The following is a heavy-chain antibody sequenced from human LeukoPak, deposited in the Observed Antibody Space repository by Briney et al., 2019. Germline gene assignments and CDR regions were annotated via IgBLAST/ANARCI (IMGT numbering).Heavy chain of an antibody. CDR2: ISGSGGST. CDR3: ARDTGSKTPGAMMGATGDAFDI. Sequence: GGSLRLSCGVSGFSFSSHSMSWVRQAPGKGLEWVSAISGSGGSTYYADSVKGRFTISRDNSKNTLYLQMNSLRAEDTAVYYCARDTGSKTPGAMMGATGDAFDIWGQGTMVTVSS. D-gene: IGHD1-26*01. V-gene: IGHV3-23*01. CDR1: GFSFSSHS. J-gene: IGHJ3*02.